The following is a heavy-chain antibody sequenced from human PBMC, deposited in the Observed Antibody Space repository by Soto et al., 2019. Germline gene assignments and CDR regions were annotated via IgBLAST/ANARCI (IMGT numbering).Heavy chain of an antibody. CDR3: ARGWLVRYFEL. V-gene: IGHV4-34*01. CDR1: GGSFSGDY. D-gene: IGHD6-19*01. CDR2: INHSGST. Sequence: QVQLQQWGAGLLKPSENLSLTCSVYGGSFSGDYWSWIRPPPGKGLVWIVEINHSGSTNYSPSLKTRVTIPVDTSKIQFSLKLSSVTAADTSVYDCARGWLVRYFELWGLGTLVTVSS. J-gene: IGHJ2*01.